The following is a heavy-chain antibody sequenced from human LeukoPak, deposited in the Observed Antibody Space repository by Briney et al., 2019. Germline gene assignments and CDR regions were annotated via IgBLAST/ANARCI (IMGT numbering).Heavy chain of an antibody. J-gene: IGHJ4*02. CDR2: ISSNTLSI. V-gene: IGHV3-23*01. Sequence: GGSLRLSCAASGFNFNNFALTWVRQAPGKGLEWVSTISSNTLSIYYADSVKGRFTVSRDNSNNTVFLHMDSLRAEDTAVYFCAKSRSWRKFDSWGQGSLVTVSS. D-gene: IGHD1-14*01. CDR3: AKSRSWRKFDS. CDR1: GFNFNNFA.